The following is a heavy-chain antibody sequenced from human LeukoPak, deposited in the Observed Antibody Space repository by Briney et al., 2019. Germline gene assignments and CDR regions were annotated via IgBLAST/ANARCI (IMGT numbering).Heavy chain of an antibody. CDR2: IYSGGTT. D-gene: IGHD1/OR15-1a*01. J-gene: IGHJ6*03. Sequence: PGGSLRLSCAASGLSISSNFMSWVRQAPGKGQEWVSVIYSGGTTYYADSVKGRFTISRDNSKSTLSLQMNNLRAEDTAVYYCARDGYGNNYMDVWGKGTTVTVSS. CDR3: ARDGYGNNYMDV. CDR1: GLSISSNF. V-gene: IGHV3-53*01.